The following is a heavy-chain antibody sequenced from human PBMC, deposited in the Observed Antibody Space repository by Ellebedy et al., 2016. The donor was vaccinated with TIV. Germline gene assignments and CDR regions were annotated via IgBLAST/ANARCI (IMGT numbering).Heavy chain of an antibody. Sequence: MPSETLSLTCSVSGGSVSSTRYYWAWIRQPPGKGLEYIGSVYYSGSPYYNPSFKSRVTLSADTSKNQFSLNLSSVTAADTAVYYCARDPALPRGRFDPWGQGTLVTVSS. J-gene: IGHJ5*02. CDR1: GGSVSSTRYY. V-gene: IGHV4-39*07. CDR3: ARDPALPRGRFDP. CDR2: VYYSGSP.